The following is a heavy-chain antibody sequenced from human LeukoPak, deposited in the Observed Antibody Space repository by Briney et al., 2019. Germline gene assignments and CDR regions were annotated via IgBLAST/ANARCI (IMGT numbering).Heavy chain of an antibody. D-gene: IGHD3-22*01. Sequence: KVSCKTSGYTFTVHFIHWVRQMPGKGLEWMGIIYPGDSDTRYSPSFQGQVTISADKSISTAYLQWSSLKASDTAMYYCARQYDSSGYDYWGQGTLVTVSS. V-gene: IGHV5-51*01. CDR3: ARQYDSSGYDY. J-gene: IGHJ4*02. CDR1: GYTFTVHF. CDR2: IYPGDSDT.